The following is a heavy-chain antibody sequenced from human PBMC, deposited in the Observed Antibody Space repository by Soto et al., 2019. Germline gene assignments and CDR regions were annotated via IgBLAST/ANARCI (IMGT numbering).Heavy chain of an antibody. Sequence: SVKVSCKASGGTLSDYAFSWVRQAPGQGLEWMGGIIPIFGSANYAQKLQGRVTMTTDTSTSTAYMELRSLRSDDTAVYYCARSSGYSYGFDYWGQGTLVTVSS. CDR1: GGTLSDYA. CDR2: IIPIFGSA. J-gene: IGHJ4*02. CDR3: ARSSGYSYGFDY. D-gene: IGHD5-18*01. V-gene: IGHV1-69*05.